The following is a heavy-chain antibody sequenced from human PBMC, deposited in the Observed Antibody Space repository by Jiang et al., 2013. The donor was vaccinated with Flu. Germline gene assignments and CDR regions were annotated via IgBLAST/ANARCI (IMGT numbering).Heavy chain of an antibody. V-gene: IGHV3-30*02. CDR3: AKDSLLGMVRGEKNGMDV. J-gene: IGHJ6*02. D-gene: IGHD3-10*01. CDR2: IRYDGSNK. CDR1: GFTFSSYG. Sequence: GGSLRLSCAASGFTFSSYGMHWVRQAPGKGLEWVAFIRYDGSNKYYADSVKGRFTISRDNSKNTLYLQMNSLRAEDTAVYYCAKDSLLGMVRGEKNGMDVWGQGTTVTVSS.